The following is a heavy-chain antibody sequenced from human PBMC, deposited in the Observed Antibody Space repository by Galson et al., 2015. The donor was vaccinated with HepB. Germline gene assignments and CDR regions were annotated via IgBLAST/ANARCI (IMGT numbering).Heavy chain of an antibody. Sequence: SLRLSCAASGFTFSDYYMSWIRQAPEKGLEWVSYISSSSSYTNYADSVKGRFTISRDNAKNSLYLQMNSLRAEDTAVYYCARVRVRYDFWSGYPDYWGQGTLVTVPS. CDR3: ARVRVRYDFWSGYPDY. V-gene: IGHV3-11*06. D-gene: IGHD3-3*01. CDR1: GFTFSDYY. CDR2: ISSSSSYT. J-gene: IGHJ4*02.